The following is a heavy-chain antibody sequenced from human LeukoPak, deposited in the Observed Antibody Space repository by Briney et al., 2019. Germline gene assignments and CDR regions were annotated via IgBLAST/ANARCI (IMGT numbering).Heavy chain of an antibody. D-gene: IGHD5-24*01. Sequence: ASVKVSCKASGYTFTGYYMHWVRQAPGQGLEWMGRINPNSGGTNYAQKFQGRVTMTRDTSTSTVYMELSSLRSEDTAVYYCARSRDGYNYWFDPWGQGTLVTVSS. CDR3: ARSRDGYNYWFDP. J-gene: IGHJ5*02. CDR2: INPNSGGT. V-gene: IGHV1-2*06. CDR1: GYTFTGYY.